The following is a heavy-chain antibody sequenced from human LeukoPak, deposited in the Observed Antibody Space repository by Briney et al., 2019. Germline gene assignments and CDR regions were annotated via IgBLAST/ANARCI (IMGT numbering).Heavy chain of an antibody. V-gene: IGHV3-11*06. Sequence: PGGSLRLSCAASGFTFSEYYMSWIRQAPGKGLEWVSYISSSTSYTKYADSVRGRFTISRDNAKNSLYLQMNSLRAEDTAVYYCARRRGAEDAFDIWGQGTMVTVSS. CDR3: ARRRGAEDAFDI. CDR2: ISSSTSYT. CDR1: GFTFSEYY. D-gene: IGHD3-16*01. J-gene: IGHJ3*02.